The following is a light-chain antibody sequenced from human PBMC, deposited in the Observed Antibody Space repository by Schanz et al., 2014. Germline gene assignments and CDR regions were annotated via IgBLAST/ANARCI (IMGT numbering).Light chain of an antibody. CDR2: GNN. CDR1: SSNIGAGYD. V-gene: IGLV1-40*01. J-gene: IGLJ1*01. Sequence: QSVLTQPPSVSGAPGQRVTISCTGSSSNIGAGYDVHWYQHLPGTAPKLLIYGNNNRPSGVPDRFSGSKSGTSASLAITGLQAEDEADFYCSSYAGSHNYVFGTGTKLTVL. CDR3: SSYAGSHNYV.